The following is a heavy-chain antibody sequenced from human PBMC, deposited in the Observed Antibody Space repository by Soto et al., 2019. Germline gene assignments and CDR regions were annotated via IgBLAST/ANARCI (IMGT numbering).Heavy chain of an antibody. CDR1: GFTFSSYS. V-gene: IGHV3-21*01. J-gene: IGHJ6*02. D-gene: IGHD3-3*01. Sequence: GGSLRLSCAASGFTFSSYSMNWVRQAPGKGLEWVSSISSSSYIYYADSVKGRFTISRDNAKNSLYLQMNSLRAEDTAVYYCARDTILYRMDVWGQGTTVTVSS. CDR3: ARDTILYRMDV. CDR2: ISSSSYI.